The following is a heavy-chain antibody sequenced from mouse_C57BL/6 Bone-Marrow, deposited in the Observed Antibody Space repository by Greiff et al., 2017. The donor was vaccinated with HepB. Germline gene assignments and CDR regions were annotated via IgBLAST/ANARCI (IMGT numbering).Heavy chain of an antibody. V-gene: IGHV1-64*01. J-gene: IGHJ2*01. CDR3: ARARIYDGYAYYFDY. Sequence: QVQLQQPGAELVKPGASVKLSCKASGYTFTSYWMHWVKQRPGQGLEWIGMIHPNSGSTNYNEKFKSKATLTVDKSSSTAYMQLSSLTSEDSAVYYCARARIYDGYAYYFDYWGQGTTLTVSS. D-gene: IGHD2-3*01. CDR2: IHPNSGST. CDR1: GYTFTSYW.